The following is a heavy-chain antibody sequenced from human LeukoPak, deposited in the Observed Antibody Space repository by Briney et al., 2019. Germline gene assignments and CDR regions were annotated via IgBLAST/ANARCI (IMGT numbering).Heavy chain of an antibody. J-gene: IGHJ4*02. D-gene: IGHD1-26*01. V-gene: IGHV3-23*01. CDR2: ISGSGGST. CDR1: GFTFSSYA. Sequence: GVLRLSCAASGFTFSSYAMSWVCQAPGKGLEWVSAISGSGGSTYYADSVKGRFTISRDNSKNTLYLQMNSLRAEDTAVYYCAKGSTRGSYATTAFDYWGQGTLVTVSS. CDR3: AKGSTRGSYATTAFDY.